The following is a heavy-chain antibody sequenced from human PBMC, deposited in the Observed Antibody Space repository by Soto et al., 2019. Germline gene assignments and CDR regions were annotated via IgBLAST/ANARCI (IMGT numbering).Heavy chain of an antibody. CDR3: ARDVVVVCASPVDTLGY. CDR1: GFTFSSYS. J-gene: IGHJ4*02. D-gene: IGHD2-8*02. Sequence: EVQLVESGGGLVKPGGSLRLSCAASGFTFSSYSMNWVRQAPGKGLGWVSSISSSSSYIYYADSVKGRFTISRDNTKNSRYRQMNSRRAEDKAVDYCARDVVVVCASPVDTLGYWGQGTLVTVSS. V-gene: IGHV3-21*01. CDR2: ISSSSSYI.